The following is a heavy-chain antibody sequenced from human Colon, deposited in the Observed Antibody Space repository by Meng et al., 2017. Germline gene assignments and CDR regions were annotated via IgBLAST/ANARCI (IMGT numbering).Heavy chain of an antibody. CDR1: GGSISTSGYY. J-gene: IGHJ5*02. D-gene: IGHD6-19*01. Sequence: QPQLQESGPGRGKPAEARSPTGRVSGGSISTSGYYWGWIRQPPGKGLEWIGSIGHSGITYYTPSLKSRVTVSIDTSKSQFSLKLTSVTAADTAVYYCVRSSGWVRTGFDPWGQGTLVTVSS. CDR2: IGHSGIT. CDR3: VRSSGWVRTGFDP. V-gene: IGHV4-39*01.